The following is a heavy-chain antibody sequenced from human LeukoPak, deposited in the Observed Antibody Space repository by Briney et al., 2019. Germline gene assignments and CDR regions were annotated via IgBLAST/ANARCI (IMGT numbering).Heavy chain of an antibody. V-gene: IGHV3-11*05. CDR2: ISSSSYT. Sequence: PGGSLRLSCAASGFTFSDYYMSWIRQAPGKGLEWVSYISSSSYTNYADSVKGRFTISRDNAKNSLYLQMNSLRAEDTAVYYCAREGDPYTLPPAWFDPWGQGTLVTVPS. CDR3: AREGDPYTLPPAWFDP. D-gene: IGHD2-2*02. CDR1: GFTFSDYY. J-gene: IGHJ5*02.